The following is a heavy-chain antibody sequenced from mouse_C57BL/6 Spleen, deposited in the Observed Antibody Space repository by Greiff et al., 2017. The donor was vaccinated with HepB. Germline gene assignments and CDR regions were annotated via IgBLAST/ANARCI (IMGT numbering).Heavy chain of an antibody. V-gene: IGHV14-4*01. D-gene: IGHD2-1*01. CDR2: IDPENGDT. Sequence: EVQLVESGAELVRPGASVKLSCTASGFNIKDDYMHWVKQRPEQGLEWIGWIDPENGDTEYASKFQGKATITADTSSNTAYLQLSSLTSEDTAVYYCTRPIYYGNYDYWGQGTTLTVSS. J-gene: IGHJ2*01. CDR3: TRPIYYGNYDY. CDR1: GFNIKDDY.